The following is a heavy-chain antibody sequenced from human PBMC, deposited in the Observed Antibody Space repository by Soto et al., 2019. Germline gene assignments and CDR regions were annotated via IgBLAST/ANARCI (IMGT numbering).Heavy chain of an antibody. D-gene: IGHD3-3*01. V-gene: IGHV3-21*01. J-gene: IGHJ4*02. CDR1: GFTFSSYS. Sequence: GGSLRLSCAASGFTFSSYSMNWVRQAPGKGLEWVSSISSSSSYIYYADSVKGRFTISRDNAKNSLYLQMNSLRAEDTAVYYCASNLPGWNYFDYWGQGTLVTVSS. CDR2: ISSSSSYI. CDR3: ASNLPGWNYFDY.